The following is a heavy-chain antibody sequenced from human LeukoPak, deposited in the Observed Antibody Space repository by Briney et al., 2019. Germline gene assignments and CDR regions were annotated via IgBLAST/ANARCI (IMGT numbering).Heavy chain of an antibody. V-gene: IGHV3-30*01. CDR3: ARSATTVTTLDY. CDR1: GFTSSSYA. J-gene: IGHJ4*02. Sequence: PGGSLRLSCAASGFTSSSYAMHWVRQAPGKGLEWVAVISYDGSNKYYADSVKGRFTISRDNSKNTLYLQMNSLRAEDTAVYYCARSATTVTTLDYWGQGTLVTVSS. CDR2: ISYDGSNK. D-gene: IGHD4-11*01.